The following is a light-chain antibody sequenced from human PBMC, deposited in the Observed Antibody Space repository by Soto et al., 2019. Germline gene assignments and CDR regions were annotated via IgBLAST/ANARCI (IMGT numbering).Light chain of an antibody. CDR3: QHYSLYSPWT. CDR2: DAS. CDR1: QNINAW. V-gene: IGKV1-5*01. J-gene: IGKJ1*01. Sequence: DIHMTHSPSSLSVSVGDGVTITCRTSQNINAWLAWYQKRPGQAPKLLXYDASTVQSGVPSRFSGSGSGTELTLTISSLQPDDSANYYCQHYSLYSPWTFGQGTKVDIK.